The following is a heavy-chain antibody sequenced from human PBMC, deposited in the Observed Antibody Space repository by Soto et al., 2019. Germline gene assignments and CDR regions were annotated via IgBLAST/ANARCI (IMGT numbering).Heavy chain of an antibody. CDR2: INHSGST. V-gene: IGHV4-34*01. Sequence: QVQLQQWGAGLLKPSETLSLTCAVYGGSFSGYYWSWIRQPPGKGLEWIGEINHSGSTNYNPSLKSRVTISVDTSKNQFSLKLSSVTAADTAVYYCARGSGSSELYWGQGTLVTVSS. CDR1: GGSFSGYY. CDR3: ARGSGSSELY. J-gene: IGHJ4*02. D-gene: IGHD1-26*01.